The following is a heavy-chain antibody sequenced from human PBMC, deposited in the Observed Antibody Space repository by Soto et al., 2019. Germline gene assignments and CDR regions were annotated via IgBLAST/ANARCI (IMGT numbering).Heavy chain of an antibody. V-gene: IGHV3-33*06. J-gene: IGHJ6*03. CDR2: IWYDGSNK. D-gene: IGHD6-13*01. Sequence: GGSLRLSCAASGFTFSSYGMHWVRQAPGKGLEWVAVIWYDGSNKYYADSVKGRFTISRDNSKNTLYLQMNSLRAEDTAVYYCAKAPYSSSWYYVDPYYYYMDVWGKGTTVTVSS. CDR1: GFTFSSYG. CDR3: AKAPYSSSWYYVDPYYYYMDV.